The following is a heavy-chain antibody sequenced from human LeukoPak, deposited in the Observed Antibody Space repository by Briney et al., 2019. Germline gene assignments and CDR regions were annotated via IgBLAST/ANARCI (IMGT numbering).Heavy chain of an antibody. Sequence: ASVKVSCKASGYTFTSYGISWVRQAPGQGLEWMGWISAYNGNTNYAQKLQGRVTMTTDTSTSTAYMELRSLRSDDTAVYYCAGDVSSIVVVPAAIGWFDPWGQGTLVTVSS. V-gene: IGHV1-18*01. CDR2: ISAYNGNT. CDR3: AGDVSSIVVVPAAIGWFDP. J-gene: IGHJ5*02. CDR1: GYTFTSYG. D-gene: IGHD2-2*01.